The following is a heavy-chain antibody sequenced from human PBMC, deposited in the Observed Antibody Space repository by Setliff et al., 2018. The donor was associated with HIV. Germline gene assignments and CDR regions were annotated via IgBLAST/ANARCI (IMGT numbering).Heavy chain of an antibody. J-gene: IGHJ6*02. CDR3: ARHGYCSGTSCSEYYYYYGMDV. Sequence: GESLKISCKGSGYSFTNYWIGWVRQMPGKGLEWMGIIYPGDSDTRYSPSFQGQVTISADKSISTAYLQWSSLKASDTAMYYCARHGYCSGTSCSEYYYYYGMDVWGQRTTVTVSS. CDR2: IYPGDSDT. D-gene: IGHD2-2*03. CDR1: GYSFTNYW. V-gene: IGHV5-51*01.